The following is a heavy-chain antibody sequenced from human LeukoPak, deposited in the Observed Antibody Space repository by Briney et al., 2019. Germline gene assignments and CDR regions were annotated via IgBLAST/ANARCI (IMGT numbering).Heavy chain of an antibody. CDR1: GFTFSGSP. V-gene: IGHV3-73*01. J-gene: IGHJ4*02. CDR3: TKGTPFAY. Sequence: PGGSLRLSCAASGFTFSGSPMHWVRQASGKGLEWVGRIRSKAKSYATAYVESVKGRFTISRDDSKNTAYLQMNSLQTEDTAVYYCTKGTPFAYWGQGTLVTVSS. CDR2: IRSKAKSYAT.